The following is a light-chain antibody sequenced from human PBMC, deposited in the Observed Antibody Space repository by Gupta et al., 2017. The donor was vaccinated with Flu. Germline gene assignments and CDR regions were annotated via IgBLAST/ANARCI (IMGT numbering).Light chain of an antibody. Sequence: PSTLSASVGDRVTITCRASQSISSWLAWYQQKPGKAPKLLIYKASSVESGVPSRFSGSGSGTEFTLTISSLQPDDFATYYCQQYNSYLYTFGQGTKVEIK. CDR3: QQYNSYLYT. V-gene: IGKV1-5*03. CDR1: QSISSW. J-gene: IGKJ2*01. CDR2: KAS.